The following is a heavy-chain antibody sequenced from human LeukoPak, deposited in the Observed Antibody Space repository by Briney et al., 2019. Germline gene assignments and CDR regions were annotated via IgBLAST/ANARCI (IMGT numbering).Heavy chain of an antibody. CDR1: GGSLCIYY. CDR3: AGYSGNRSDYSWFDP. V-gene: IGHV4-4*07. Sequence: SETLSLTCTVSGGSLCIYYGNWIRQPAGKGLEWIGRIYSSGSTNYNPSLQSRVTMSVDASKNKFSLKLSSVTAADTSVYCSAGYSGNRSDYSWFDPWGQGTLVTVS. J-gene: IGHJ5*02. CDR2: IYSSGST. D-gene: IGHD5-12*01.